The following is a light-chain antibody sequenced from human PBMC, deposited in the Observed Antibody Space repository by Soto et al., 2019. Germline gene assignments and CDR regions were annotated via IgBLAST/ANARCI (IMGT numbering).Light chain of an antibody. J-gene: IGKJ1*01. Sequence: EIVLTQSPATLSLSPGGRATLSCRASQSVSLSLAWYQQKPGQAPRLLIYDASKRAFGFPARFSGSGSGTDFTLTISSLEPEDFAVYYCQERTGWPPWTFGQGTKVDIK. CDR2: DAS. CDR3: QERTGWPPWT. CDR1: QSVSLS. V-gene: IGKV3-11*01.